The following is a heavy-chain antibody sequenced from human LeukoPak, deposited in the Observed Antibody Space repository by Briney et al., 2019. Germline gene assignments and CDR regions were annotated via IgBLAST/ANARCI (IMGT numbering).Heavy chain of an antibody. J-gene: IGHJ3*02. CDR2: IYTSGST. Sequence: PSQTLSLTCTVSAGSISSGSYYWSWIRQPAGKGLEWIGRIYTSGSTNYNPSLKSRVTISVDTSKNQFSLKLSSVTAADTAVYYCARDSDLYYYDSSGYSPVAAFDIWGQGTMVTVS. CDR1: AGSISSGSYY. CDR3: ARDSDLYYYDSSGYSPVAAFDI. V-gene: IGHV4-61*02. D-gene: IGHD3-22*01.